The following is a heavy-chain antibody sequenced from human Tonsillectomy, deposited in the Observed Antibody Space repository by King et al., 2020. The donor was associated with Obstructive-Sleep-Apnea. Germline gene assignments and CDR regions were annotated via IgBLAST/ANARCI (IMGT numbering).Heavy chain of an antibody. J-gene: IGHJ6*02. D-gene: IGHD3-10*01. CDR2: ITWNSGSI. CDR1: GFTFDEYA. V-gene: IGHV3-9*01. CDR3: AKDVVTYGAGGYGMDV. Sequence: VQLVESGGALVQPGRSLRLSCVASGFTFDEYAMYWVRQAPGKGLEWVSGITWNSGSIGYADSVKGRFTISRDNARKSLYLQMNSLSAEDTALYYCAKDVVTYGAGGYGMDVWGQGTTVTVSS.